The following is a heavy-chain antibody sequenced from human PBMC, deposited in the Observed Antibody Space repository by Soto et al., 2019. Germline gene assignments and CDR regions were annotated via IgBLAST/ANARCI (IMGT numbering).Heavy chain of an antibody. CDR3: ARSSIKPQVFMYPFDS. CDR1: GGSISSSSYY. Sequence: PSETLSLTCTVSGGSISSSSYYWGWIRQPPGKGLECIGSIYYSGSTYYNPSLKSRVTISLDTSKNQFSLRLNSVTAADTAVYYCARSSIKPQVFMYPFDSWSQGTLVTVSS. CDR2: IYYSGST. D-gene: IGHD3-3*01. J-gene: IGHJ4*02. V-gene: IGHV4-39*01.